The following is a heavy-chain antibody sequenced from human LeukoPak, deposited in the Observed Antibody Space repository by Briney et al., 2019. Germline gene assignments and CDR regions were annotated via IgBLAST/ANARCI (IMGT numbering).Heavy chain of an antibody. CDR3: ARGYSGYDWIDY. Sequence: SETLSLTCNVSGGSISSYYWSWIRQPPGKGLEWIGYIYYSGSTNYNPSLKSRVTISVDTSKNQFSLKLSSVTAADTAVYYCARGYSGYDWIDYWGQGTLVTVSS. CDR1: GGSISSYY. D-gene: IGHD5-12*01. CDR2: IYYSGST. V-gene: IGHV4-59*01. J-gene: IGHJ4*02.